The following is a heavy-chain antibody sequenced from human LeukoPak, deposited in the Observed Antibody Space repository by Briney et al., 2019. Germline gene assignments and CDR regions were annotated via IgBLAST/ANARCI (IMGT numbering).Heavy chain of an antibody. V-gene: IGHV3-49*04. CDR2: IRSKAYGGTT. CDR1: GFTFGDYA. D-gene: IGHD3-3*01. CDR3: TREFITIFGVVIIQGDY. Sequence: GGSLRLSCTASGFTFGDYAMSWVRQAPGKGLEWVGFIRSKAYGGTTEYAASVKGRFTISRDDSKSIAYLQMNSLKTEDTAVYYCTREFITIFGVVIIQGDYWGQGPLVTVSS. J-gene: IGHJ4*02.